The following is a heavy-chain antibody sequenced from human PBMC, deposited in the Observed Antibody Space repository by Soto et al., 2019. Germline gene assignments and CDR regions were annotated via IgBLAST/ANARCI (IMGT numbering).Heavy chain of an antibody. V-gene: IGHV1-2*02. CDR2: INPATGAA. D-gene: IGHD6-19*01. CDR3: ARGGGAGVAGSAAFDM. Sequence: QLHLVQSGAVVKKPGASVTVSCSASGYPVTAYSMPWVRQAPGRGLAWMGGINPATGAAKYTQTFQGRFTMTRATAARTVLIELTCPPAEDTAFFYFARGGGAGVAGSAAFDMWGQGTLVTVSS. CDR1: GYPVTAYS. J-gene: IGHJ3*02.